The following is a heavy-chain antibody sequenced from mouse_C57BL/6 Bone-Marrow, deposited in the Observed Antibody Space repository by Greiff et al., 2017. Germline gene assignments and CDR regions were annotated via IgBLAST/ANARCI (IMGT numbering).Heavy chain of an antibody. CDR1: GFTFSDYG. J-gene: IGHJ3*01. Sequence: EVKLVESGGGLVKPGGSLKLSCAASGFTFSDYGMHWVRQAPEKGLEWVAYISSGSSNIYYADTVKGRFTISRDNAKNTLFLQMTSLRAEDTAMYYCAKYGRLAYGGQGTRVTVSA. D-gene: IGHD1-1*02. V-gene: IGHV5-17*01. CDR2: ISSGSSNI. CDR3: AKYGRLAY.